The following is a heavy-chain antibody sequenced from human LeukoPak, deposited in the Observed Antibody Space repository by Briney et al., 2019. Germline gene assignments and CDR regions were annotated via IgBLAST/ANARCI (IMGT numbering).Heavy chain of an antibody. J-gene: IGHJ6*03. CDR2: IYYSGST. CDR1: GGSISSSSYY. V-gene: IGHV4-39*07. Sequence: SETLSLTRTVSGGSISSSSYYWGWIRQPPGKGLEGIGGIYYSGSTYYNPSLKSRVTISVDTSKNQFSLKLSSVTAADTAVCYCARDMTGSYYYYMDVWGKGTTVTVSS. D-gene: IGHD1-14*01. CDR3: ARDMTGSYYYYMDV.